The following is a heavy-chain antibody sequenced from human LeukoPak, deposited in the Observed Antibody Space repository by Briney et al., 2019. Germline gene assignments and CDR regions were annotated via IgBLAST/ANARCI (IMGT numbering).Heavy chain of an antibody. D-gene: IGHD3-22*01. V-gene: IGHV4-38-2*02. CDR1: GSSISSGDF. CDR2: IYRSGTT. J-gene: IGHJ6*03. Sequence: SETLSLTCTVSGSSISSGDFWGCIRQPPGKGLEWIGAIYRSGTTYYNPSLMSRVTISLDTSKNQFSLRLSSVTAADTAVYYCARAYYYDSSGYSDYYYYYMDVWGKGTTVTVSS. CDR3: ARAYYYDSSGYSDYYYYYMDV.